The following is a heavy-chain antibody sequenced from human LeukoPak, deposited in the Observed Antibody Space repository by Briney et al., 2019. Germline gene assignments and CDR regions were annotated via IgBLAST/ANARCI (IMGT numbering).Heavy chain of an antibody. Sequence: PSETLSLTCTVSGGSISGSYWNWIRQPPGKGLEWIGYIYYSGATYYSPSLKSRVTISVDTSQNQFSLNLNSVTAADMAVYYCARYDSSSAGFDFWGQGTLVTVSS. CDR1: GGSISGSY. J-gene: IGHJ4*02. CDR3: ARYDSSSAGFDF. V-gene: IGHV4-59*01. CDR2: IYYSGAT. D-gene: IGHD3-22*01.